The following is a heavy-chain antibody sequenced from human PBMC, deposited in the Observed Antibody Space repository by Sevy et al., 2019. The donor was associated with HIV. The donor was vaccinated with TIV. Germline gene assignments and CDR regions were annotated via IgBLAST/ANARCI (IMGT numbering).Heavy chain of an antibody. Sequence: GGSLRLSCAASGFSFSEFWMTWVRQAPGKGLERIAIVNPDGSRIYNVDSVRGRFTISRENTKNSLYRQMNSLTVDDTAVYFCARDRAYSALDYWGQGTLVTVSS. CDR2: VNPDGSRI. CDR1: GFSFSEFW. CDR3: ARDRAYSALDY. D-gene: IGHD5-18*01. V-gene: IGHV3-7*01. J-gene: IGHJ4*02.